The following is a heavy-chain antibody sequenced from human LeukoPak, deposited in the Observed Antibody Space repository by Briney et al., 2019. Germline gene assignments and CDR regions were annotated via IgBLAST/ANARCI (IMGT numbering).Heavy chain of an antibody. CDR1: GGSISSYSYY. CDR3: ARLAGLHREYFDY. Sequence: SETLSLTCTVSGGSISSYSYYWGWIRQPPGKGLEWVGSIYYSGSTYYNPSLKSRVTISVDTSKNQFSLKLSSATAADTAVYYCARLAGLHREYFDYWGQGTLVTVSS. J-gene: IGHJ4*02. CDR2: IYYSGST. D-gene: IGHD1-14*01. V-gene: IGHV4-39*01.